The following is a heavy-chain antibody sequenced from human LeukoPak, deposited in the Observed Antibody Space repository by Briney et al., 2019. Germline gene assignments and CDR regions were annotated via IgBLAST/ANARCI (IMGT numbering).Heavy chain of an antibody. V-gene: IGHV4-34*01. CDR3: ARGRFRLEWLSPFDY. CDR1: GGSFSGYY. J-gene: IGHJ4*02. CDR2: INHSGST. Sequence: KTSETLSLTCAVYGGSFSGYYWSWIRQPPGKGLEWIGEINHSGSTNYNPSPKSRVTISVDTSKNQSSLKLSSVTAADTAVYYCARGRFRLEWLSPFDYWGQGTLVTVSS. D-gene: IGHD3-3*01.